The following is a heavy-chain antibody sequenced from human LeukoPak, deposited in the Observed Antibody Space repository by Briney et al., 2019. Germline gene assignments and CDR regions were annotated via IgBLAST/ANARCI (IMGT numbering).Heavy chain of an antibody. CDR1: GYTFTSYY. V-gene: IGHV1-46*01. CDR3: ARAPGEAEYSGSDFDY. CDR2: INPSGGST. J-gene: IGHJ4*02. Sequence: ASVKVSCKASGYTFTSYYMHWVRQAPGQGLEWMGIINPSGGSTSYAQKFQGRVTMTRDTSTSTVYRELSSLRSEDTAVYYCARAPGEAEYSGSDFDYWGQGTLVTVSS. D-gene: IGHD1-26*01.